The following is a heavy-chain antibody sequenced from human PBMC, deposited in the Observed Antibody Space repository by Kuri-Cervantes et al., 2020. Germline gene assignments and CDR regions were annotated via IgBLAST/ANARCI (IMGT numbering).Heavy chain of an antibody. D-gene: IGHD6-19*01. CDR3: ARAEYSSGWYVYFDY. CDR1: GFTFSSYG. Sequence: GESLKISCAASGFTFSSYGMHWVRQAPGKGLEWVAVISYDGSNKYYADSVKGRFTISRDNSKNTLYLQMNSLRAEDTAVYYCARAEYSSGWYVYFDYWGQGTLVTVSS. CDR2: ISYDGSNK. J-gene: IGHJ4*02. V-gene: IGHV3-30*19.